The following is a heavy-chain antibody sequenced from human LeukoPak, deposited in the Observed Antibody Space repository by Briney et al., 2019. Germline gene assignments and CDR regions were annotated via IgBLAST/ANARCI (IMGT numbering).Heavy chain of an antibody. J-gene: IGHJ3*02. CDR3: AREGYYDSSGYGRDAFDI. CDR1: GGSISSYY. CDR2: IYHSGST. V-gene: IGHV4-59*01. Sequence: SETLSLTCTVSGGSISSYYWSWIRRPPGKGLEWFGYIYHSGSTYYNPSLKSRVTISVDRSKNQFSLRLKSVTAADTAVYYCAREGYYDSSGYGRDAFDIWGQGTKVTVSS. D-gene: IGHD3-22*01.